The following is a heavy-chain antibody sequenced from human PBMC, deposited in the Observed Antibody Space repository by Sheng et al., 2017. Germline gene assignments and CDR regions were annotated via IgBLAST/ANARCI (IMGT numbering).Heavy chain of an antibody. Sequence: QVQLVESGGGVVQPGRSLRLSCAASGFIFSSYGMHWVRQAPGKGLEWVSVIWYDGSNTYYADSVKGRFTISRDNSKNTLYLQMNSLRAEDTAVYYCARGFLAGEWYFDLWGRGTLVTVSS. CDR2: IWYDGSNT. D-gene: IGHD7-27*01. V-gene: IGHV3-33*01. J-gene: IGHJ2*01. CDR3: ARGFLAGEWYFDL. CDR1: GFIFSSYG.